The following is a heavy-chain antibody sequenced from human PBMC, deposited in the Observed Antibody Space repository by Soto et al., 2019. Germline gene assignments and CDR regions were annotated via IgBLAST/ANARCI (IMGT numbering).Heavy chain of an antibody. CDR1: GYTFTGFD. CDR2: ISAGNGNT. CDR3: APWSSDSRCYAALDT. J-gene: IGHJ5*02. V-gene: IGHV1-3*01. Sequence: WASVKVSCKASGYTFTGFDIHWVRQGPGQGPEWMGRISAGNGNTKYSGKFQDRLIITRDISMGSVYMELSSLRSEDTAVYFCAPWSSDSRCYAALDTWGQGTLVTVSS. D-gene: IGHD2-2*01.